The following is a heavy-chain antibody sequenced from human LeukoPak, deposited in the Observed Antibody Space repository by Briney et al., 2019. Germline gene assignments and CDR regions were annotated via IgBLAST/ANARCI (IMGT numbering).Heavy chain of an antibody. J-gene: IGHJ4*02. CDR3: ARDSQVSVIVVVTGIDY. Sequence: PGGSLRLSCAASGFTFSSYSMNWVRQAPGKGLEWVSSISSSSSYIYYADSVKGRFTISRDNAKNSLYLQMNSLRAEDTAVYYCARDSQVSVIVVVTGIDYWGQGTLVTVSS. D-gene: IGHD2-21*02. CDR1: GFTFSSYS. V-gene: IGHV3-21*01. CDR2: ISSSSSYI.